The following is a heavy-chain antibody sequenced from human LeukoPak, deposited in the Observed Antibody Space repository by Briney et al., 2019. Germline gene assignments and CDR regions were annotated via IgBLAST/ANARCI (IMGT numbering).Heavy chain of an antibody. V-gene: IGHV3-48*03. J-gene: IGHJ4*02. D-gene: IGHD6-19*01. Sequence: GGSLRLSCAASGFTFSAYEMNWVRQAPGKGLEWVSYISSSGGTRYHADSVKGRFTISRDNAKNSLYLQMNSLRAEDTALYYCARVSDISVAAYFDYWGQGTLVTVSS. CDR3: ARVSDISVAAYFDY. CDR1: GFTFSAYE. CDR2: ISSSGGTR.